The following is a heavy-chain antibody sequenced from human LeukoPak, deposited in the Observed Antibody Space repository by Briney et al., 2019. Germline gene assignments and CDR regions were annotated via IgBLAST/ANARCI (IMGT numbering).Heavy chain of an antibody. V-gene: IGHV3-30-3*01. Sequence: GGSLRLSCAASGFTFSTYTMHWVRQAPGKGLEWVAVIKENGSNKYYADSVRGRFTISRDNSKNTLYLQMSSLTAEDTAVYFCVRQSEGLDYWGQGTLVTVSS. CDR2: IKENGSNK. J-gene: IGHJ4*02. CDR3: VRQSEGLDY. CDR1: GFTFSTYT.